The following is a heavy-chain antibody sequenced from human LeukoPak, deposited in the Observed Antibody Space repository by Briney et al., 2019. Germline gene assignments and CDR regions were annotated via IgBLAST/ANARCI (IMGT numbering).Heavy chain of an antibody. CDR2: INSDGSST. J-gene: IGHJ4*02. CDR1: GFTFSSYW. V-gene: IGHV3-74*01. D-gene: IGHD6-13*01. Sequence: PGGSLRLSCAASGFTFSSYWMHWVRQAPGKGLVWVSRINSDGSSTSYADSVKGRFTISRDNAKNTLYLQMNSLRAEDTAVYYCVVGQQLDTSFGYWGQGTLVTVSS. CDR3: VVGQQLDTSFGY.